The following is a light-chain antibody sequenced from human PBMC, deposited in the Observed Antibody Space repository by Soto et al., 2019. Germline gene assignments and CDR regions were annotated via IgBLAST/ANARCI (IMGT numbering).Light chain of an antibody. V-gene: IGKV3-20*01. J-gene: IGKJ4*01. CDR2: DSS. CDR3: QQYGGSPLT. Sequence: EIVLTQSPGTLSLSPGERATLSCRASQSVTSTFLAWYQQRPGQAPRLLIYDSSSRAAGIPDRFSGSGSGTDFTLTIGRLEPEDFAVYYCQQYGGSPLTFGGGTKVEIK. CDR1: QSVTSTF.